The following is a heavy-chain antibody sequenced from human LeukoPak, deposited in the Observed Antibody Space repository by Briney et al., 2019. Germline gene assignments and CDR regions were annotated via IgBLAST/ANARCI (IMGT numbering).Heavy chain of an antibody. CDR1: GFTFSSYG. J-gene: IGHJ6*03. CDR2: ISGSGGST. V-gene: IGHV3-23*01. D-gene: IGHD2-2*01. Sequence: GGSLRLSCAASGFTFSSYGMSWVRQAPGKGLEWVSAISGSGGSTYYADSVKGRFTISRDNAKNSLYLQMNSLRAEDTAVYYCARDNYCSSTSCYWRGYYYYMDVWGKGTTVTISS. CDR3: ARDNYCSSTSCYWRGYYYYMDV.